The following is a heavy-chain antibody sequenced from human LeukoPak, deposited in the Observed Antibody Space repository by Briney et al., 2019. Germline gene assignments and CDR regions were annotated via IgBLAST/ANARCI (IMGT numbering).Heavy chain of an antibody. D-gene: IGHD2-2*01. CDR1: LFTVRSNY. CDR2: IYSGGST. V-gene: IGHV3-53*01. Sequence: RGSLRLSCAASLFTVRSNYMSSVRPAPGKGLERVSVIYSGGSTYYADSVKGRFTISRHNSKNTLYLQMNSLRAEDTAVYYCARVIGDQLTYYYYYYGMDIWGQGTTVTVSS. CDR3: ARVIGDQLTYYYYYYGMDI. J-gene: IGHJ6*02.